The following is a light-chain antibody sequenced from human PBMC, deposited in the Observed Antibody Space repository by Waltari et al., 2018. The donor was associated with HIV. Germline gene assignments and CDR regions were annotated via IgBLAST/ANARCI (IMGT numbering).Light chain of an antibody. V-gene: IGLV2-14*03. CDR2: DVS. CDR3: SSYTSSSVV. J-gene: IGLJ2*01. Sequence: QSALTQPASVSGSPGQSITISCTGTSGDVGGYNYVSWYQQDPGKAPKLMIYDVSNRPSGVSNRFSGSKSGNTASLTISGLQAEDEADYYCSSYTSSSVVFGGGTKLTVL. CDR1: SGDVGGYNY.